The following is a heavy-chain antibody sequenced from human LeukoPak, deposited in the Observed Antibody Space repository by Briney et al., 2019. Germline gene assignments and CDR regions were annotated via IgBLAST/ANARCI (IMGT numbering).Heavy chain of an antibody. D-gene: IGHD1-1*01. Sequence: GESLKISCKGSGYSFTRYWIACVRQMPGKGLEWMGIIYPGDSDIRYSPSFQGQVTISADKSISTAYLQWSSLKASDTAVYFCARHESTEASKYWGQGTLVTVSS. CDR2: IYPGDSDI. CDR3: ARHESTEASKY. J-gene: IGHJ4*02. V-gene: IGHV5-51*01. CDR1: GYSFTRYW.